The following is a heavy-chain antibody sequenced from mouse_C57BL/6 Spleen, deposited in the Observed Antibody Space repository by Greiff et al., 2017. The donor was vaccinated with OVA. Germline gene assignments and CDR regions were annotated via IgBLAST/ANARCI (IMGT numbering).Heavy chain of an antibody. CDR3: ARQGGYDGYFYFDY. J-gene: IGHJ2*01. D-gene: IGHD2-3*01. CDR2: IWSDGST. Sequence: QVQLQQSGPGLVAPSQSLSITCTVSGFSLTSYGVHWVRQPPGKGLEWLVVIWSDGSTTYNSALKSRLSISKDNSKSQVFLKMNSLQTDDTAMYYCARQGGYDGYFYFDYWGQGTTLTVSS. CDR1: GFSLTSYG. V-gene: IGHV2-6-1*01.